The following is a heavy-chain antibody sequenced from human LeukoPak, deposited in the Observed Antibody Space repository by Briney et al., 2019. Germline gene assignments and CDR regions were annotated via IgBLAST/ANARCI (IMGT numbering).Heavy chain of an antibody. J-gene: IGHJ4*02. CDR1: GFTFSSYW. V-gene: IGHV3-74*01. CDR2: INSDGSST. D-gene: IGHD1-26*01. CDR3: AKGGSYPIDY. Sequence: GGSLRLSCAASGFTFSSYWMHWVRQAPGKGLVWVSRINSDGSSTSYADSVEGRFTISRDNAKSTLYLQMNSLRAEDTAVYYCAKGGSYPIDYWGQGTLVTVSS.